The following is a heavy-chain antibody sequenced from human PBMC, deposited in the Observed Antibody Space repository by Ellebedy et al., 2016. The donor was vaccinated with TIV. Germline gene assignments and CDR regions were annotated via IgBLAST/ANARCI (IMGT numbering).Heavy chain of an antibody. J-gene: IGHJ1*01. CDR2: INPNSGGT. D-gene: IGHD3-9*01. V-gene: IGHV1-2*02. Sequence: ASVKVSCXASGYTFTGYYMHWVRQAPGQGLEWMGWINPNSGGTNYAQKFQGRVTITADKSTSTAYMELSSLRSEDTAVYYCADDLRDDILTHWGQGTLVTVSS. CDR1: GYTFTGYY. CDR3: ADDLRDDILTH.